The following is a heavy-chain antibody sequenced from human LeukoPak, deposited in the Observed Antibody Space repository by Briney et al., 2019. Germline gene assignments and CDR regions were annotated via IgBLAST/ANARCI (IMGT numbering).Heavy chain of an antibody. D-gene: IGHD1-26*01. CDR1: GYTFTRYG. CDR2: ISTYKGNT. V-gene: IGHV1-18*01. Sequence: ASVKVSCKASGYTFTRYGISWVRQAPGQRLEWMGWISTYKGNTDYAQNLQGRVTMTTDTSTSTTYMELSRLRSDDTAVYYCARQTSGSSQAFDYWGQGTLVTVSS. CDR3: ARQTSGSSQAFDY. J-gene: IGHJ4*02.